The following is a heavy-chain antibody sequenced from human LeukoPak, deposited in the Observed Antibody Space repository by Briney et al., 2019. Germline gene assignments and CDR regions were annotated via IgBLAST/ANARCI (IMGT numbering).Heavy chain of an antibody. J-gene: IGHJ6*02. CDR1: GFTFSNYP. CDR2: IGSGGSPI. Sequence: GGSLRLSCAASGFTFSNYPMNWVRQAPGKGLEWVSYIGSGGSPIYYADSVRGRFSISRDNAKNSLYLQMNSLRAEDTAVYYCASSLQYYYYGMDVWGQGTTVTVSS. CDR3: ASSLQYYYYGMDV. D-gene: IGHD1-1*01. V-gene: IGHV3-48*04.